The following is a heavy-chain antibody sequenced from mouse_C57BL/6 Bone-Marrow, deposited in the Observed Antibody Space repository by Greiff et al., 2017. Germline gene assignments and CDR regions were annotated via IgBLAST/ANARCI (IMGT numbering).Heavy chain of an antibody. CDR3: ARSYGYDGYYFDY. Sequence: VQLQQSGAELVRPGTSVKVSCKASGYAFTNYLIAWVKQRPGQGLEWIGVINPGSGGTNYNEKFKGKATLTADKSSSTAYMQLSSLTSEDSAVYFCARSYGYDGYYFDYWGQGTTLTVSS. CDR1: GYAFTNYL. J-gene: IGHJ2*01. CDR2: INPGSGGT. D-gene: IGHD2-2*01. V-gene: IGHV1-54*01.